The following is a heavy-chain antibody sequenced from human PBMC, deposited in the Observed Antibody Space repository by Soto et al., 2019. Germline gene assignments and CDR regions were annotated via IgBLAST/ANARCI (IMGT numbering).Heavy chain of an antibody. V-gene: IGHV3-30-3*01. Sequence: GSLRLSCAASGFTFSSYAMHWVRQAPGKGLEWVAVISYDGSNKYYADSVKGRFTISRDNSKNTLYLQMNSLRAEDTAVYYCPRGKATLIDYWGQGTLVTVSS. CDR3: PRGKATLIDY. J-gene: IGHJ4*02. D-gene: IGHD5-12*01. CDR2: ISYDGSNK. CDR1: GFTFSSYA.